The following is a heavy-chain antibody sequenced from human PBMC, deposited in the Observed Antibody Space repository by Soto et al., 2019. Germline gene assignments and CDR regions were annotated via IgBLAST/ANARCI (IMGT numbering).Heavy chain of an antibody. V-gene: IGHV3-11*06. Sequence: GSLRLSCAASGFTFSDYYMSWIRQAPGKGLEWVSYISSSSSYTNYADSVKGRFTISRDNAKNSLYLQMNSLRAEDTAVYYCARASGSYHAANYWGQGTLVTVSS. D-gene: IGHD1-26*01. J-gene: IGHJ4*02. CDR2: ISSSSSYT. CDR3: ARASGSYHAANY. CDR1: GFTFSDYY.